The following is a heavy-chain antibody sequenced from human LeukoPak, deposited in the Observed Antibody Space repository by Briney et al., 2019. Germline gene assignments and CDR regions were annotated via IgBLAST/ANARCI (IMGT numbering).Heavy chain of an antibody. J-gene: IGHJ4*02. CDR2: IASDGSST. Sequence: GGPLRLSCAASGFPSISSWRNWVGQPPGKGRVWVSRIASDGSSTTYADSVRGRFSISRDNAKNTLYLQMNSLRVEDTAVYYCARGRPHGNDYWGQGTLVTVSS. CDR1: GFPSISSW. V-gene: IGHV3-74*01. CDR3: ARGRPHGNDY. D-gene: IGHD4-23*01.